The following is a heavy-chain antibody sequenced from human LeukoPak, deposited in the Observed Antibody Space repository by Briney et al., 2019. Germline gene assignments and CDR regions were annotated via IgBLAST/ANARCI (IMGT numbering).Heavy chain of an antibody. CDR2: ISAYNGNT. D-gene: IGHD1-14*01. CDR1: GYIFTSYG. J-gene: IGHJ4*02. Sequence: AASVKVSCKASGYIFTSYGISWVRQAPGQGLEWMGWISAYNGNTNYAQKLQGRVTMTRNTSISTAYMELSSLRSEDTAVYYCARRKGRPADFDYWGQGTLVTVSS. V-gene: IGHV1-18*01. CDR3: ARRKGRPADFDY.